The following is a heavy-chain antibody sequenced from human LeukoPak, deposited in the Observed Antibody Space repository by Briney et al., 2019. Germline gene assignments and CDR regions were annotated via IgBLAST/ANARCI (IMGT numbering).Heavy chain of an antibody. CDR1: GFTFSSYS. D-gene: IGHD6-13*01. V-gene: IGHV3-21*01. CDR2: ISSRSSYI. J-gene: IGHJ3*02. CDR3: ARVGQLVLQSAFDI. Sequence: GGSLRLSCAASGFTFSSYSMNWVRQAPGKGLEWVSSISSRSSYIYYADSVKGRFTISRDNAKNSLYLQMNSLRAEDTAVYYCARVGQLVLQSAFDIWGQGTMVTVSS.